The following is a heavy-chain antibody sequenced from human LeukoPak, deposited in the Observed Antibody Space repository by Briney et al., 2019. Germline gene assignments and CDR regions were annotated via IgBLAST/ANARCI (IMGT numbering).Heavy chain of an antibody. V-gene: IGHV1-2*02. CDR3: AREYYYDSSGYPFDY. J-gene: IGHJ4*02. D-gene: IGHD3-22*01. CDR1: GYTFTGYY. Sequence: ASVKVSCKASGYTFTGYYMHWVRQAPGQGLEWMGWINPNSGGTNYAQKFQGRVTMTRDTSISTAYMELSRLRSYDTAVYYCAREYYYDSSGYPFDYWGQGTLVTVSS. CDR2: INPNSGGT.